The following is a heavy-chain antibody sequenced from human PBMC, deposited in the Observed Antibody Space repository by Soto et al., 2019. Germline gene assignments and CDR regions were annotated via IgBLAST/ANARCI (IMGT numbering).Heavy chain of an antibody. CDR2: IDPSDSFT. J-gene: IGHJ4*02. D-gene: IGHD3-22*01. V-gene: IGHV5-10-1*01. Sequence: GESLKISCEGSGYVFTTYWINWVRQTPGEGLEWMGRIDPSDSFTLYSPSFEGRVTMSADTSSNTAYLQWSSLEASDTATYYCATYYSDSRSPFDRWGPGTLVTVSS. CDR3: ATYYSDSRSPFDR. CDR1: GYVFTTYW.